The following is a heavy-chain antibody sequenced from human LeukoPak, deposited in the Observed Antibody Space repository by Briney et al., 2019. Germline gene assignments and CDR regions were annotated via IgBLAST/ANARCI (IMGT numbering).Heavy chain of an antibody. D-gene: IGHD3-22*01. J-gene: IGHJ3*02. V-gene: IGHV4-38-2*02. CDR2: IYHSGST. CDR1: GYSISSGYY. CDR3: ARENYYDSSGYHGSDAFDI. Sequence: SETLSLTCTVSGYSISSGYYWGWIRQPPGKGLEWIGSIYHSGSTYYNPSLKSRVTISVDTSEDQFSLKLSSVTAADTAVYYCARENYYDSSGYHGSDAFDIWGQGTMVTVSS.